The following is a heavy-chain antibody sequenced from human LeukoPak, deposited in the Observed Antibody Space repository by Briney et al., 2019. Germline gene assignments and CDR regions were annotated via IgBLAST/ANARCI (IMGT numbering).Heavy chain of an antibody. CDR1: GDSISSGDFY. V-gene: IGHV4-30-4*01. CDR3: ARDRAVDAGGIDF. D-gene: IGHD5-18*01. CDR2: IHHSGSA. Sequence: SETLSLTCTVSGDSISSGDFYWSWVCQPPGKGLEWIAYIHHSGSAFYSRSLKRRVTISVDSSKNQFSLRLTSVTAADTAVYFCARDRAVDAGGIDFWGQGTLVTVSP. J-gene: IGHJ4*02.